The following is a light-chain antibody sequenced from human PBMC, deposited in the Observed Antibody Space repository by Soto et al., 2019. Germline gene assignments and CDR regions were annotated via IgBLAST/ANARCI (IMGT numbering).Light chain of an antibody. CDR3: QQYRASPRT. V-gene: IGKV3-20*01. J-gene: IGKJ2*01. CDR1: ESVSSSY. CDR2: GAS. Sequence: EIVLRQSPNTLSFSPGERATLSCWASESVSSSYLAWYQQRPGQAPRLLIYGASSRATGIPDRFSGSGSGTDFTLTISRLEPEDFAMYYCQQYRASPRTFGQGTKVDIK.